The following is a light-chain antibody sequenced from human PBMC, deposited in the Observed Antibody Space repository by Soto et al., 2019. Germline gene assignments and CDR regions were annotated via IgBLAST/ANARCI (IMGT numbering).Light chain of an antibody. V-gene: IGLV2-11*01. J-gene: IGLJ2*01. Sequence: QSAMTQPRSVSGSPGQSVTISCTGTSSDVGGYNYVSWYQQHPGKAPKLMIYEVSKRPSGAPDRFSGSKAGNTASLTISGLQIEDEADYYCCSYAGTYTVLFGGGTKLTV. CDR2: EVS. CDR1: SSDVGGYNY. CDR3: CSYAGTYTVL.